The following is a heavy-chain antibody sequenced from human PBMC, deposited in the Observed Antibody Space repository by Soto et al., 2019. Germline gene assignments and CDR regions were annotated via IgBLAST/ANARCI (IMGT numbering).Heavy chain of an antibody. V-gene: IGHV1-69*06. Sequence: GASVKVSCKASGGTFSSYAISWVRQAPGQGLEWMGGIIPIFGTANYAQKFQGRVTITADKSTSTAYMELSSLRSEDTAVYYCARGRTIFPSQNIIVGALYDPWGQGTLVTVSS. CDR1: GGTFSSYA. CDR2: IIPIFGTA. CDR3: ARGRTIFPSQNIIVGALYDP. D-gene: IGHD1-26*01. J-gene: IGHJ5*02.